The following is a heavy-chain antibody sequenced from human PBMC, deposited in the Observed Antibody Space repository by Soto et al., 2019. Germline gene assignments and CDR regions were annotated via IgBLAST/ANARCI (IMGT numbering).Heavy chain of an antibody. CDR3: ARVPGVVVSADDAFVI. CDR1: GGSASSSNW. D-gene: IGHD2-21*02. CDR2: IYHSGSA. Sequence: QVQQQESGPGLVKPSGTLSLTCAVSGGSASSSNWWSWVRQSPGKGLEWMGEIYHSGSAHYNPSLKSRATISLDKSKNQFSLRLTSVTAADTAVYYCARVPGVVVSADDAFVIWGPGTRVIVSS. J-gene: IGHJ3*02. V-gene: IGHV4-4*02.